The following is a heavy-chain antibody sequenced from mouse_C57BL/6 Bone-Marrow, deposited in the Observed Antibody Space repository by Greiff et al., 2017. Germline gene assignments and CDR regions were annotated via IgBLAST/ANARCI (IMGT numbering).Heavy chain of an antibody. Sequence: QVQLQQPGAELVKPGASVKMSCKASGYTFTSYWINWVKQRPGHSLEWIGDIYPCSGSTNYNEKFKSKATLTVDTSSSTAYMQLSSLTSEYAAVYYCARFTTVVPTAYWGQGTLVTVSA. D-gene: IGHD1-1*01. CDR3: ARFTTVVPTAY. V-gene: IGHV1-55*01. CDR1: GYTFTSYW. CDR2: IYPCSGST. J-gene: IGHJ3*01.